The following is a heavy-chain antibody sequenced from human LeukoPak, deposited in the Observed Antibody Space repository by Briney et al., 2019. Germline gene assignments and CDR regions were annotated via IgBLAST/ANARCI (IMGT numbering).Heavy chain of an antibody. CDR3: ARVMVKQDFWSGYCTFGYFDY. CDR2: IYYSGST. CDR1: GGSISSSSYY. D-gene: IGHD3-3*01. J-gene: IGHJ4*02. V-gene: IGHV4-39*01. Sequence: SETLSLTCTVSGGSISSSSYYWGWIRQPPGKGLEWIGSIYYSGSTYYNPSLKSRVTISVDTSKNQFSLKLSSVTAADTAVYYCARVMVKQDFWSGYCTFGYFDYWGQGTLVTVSS.